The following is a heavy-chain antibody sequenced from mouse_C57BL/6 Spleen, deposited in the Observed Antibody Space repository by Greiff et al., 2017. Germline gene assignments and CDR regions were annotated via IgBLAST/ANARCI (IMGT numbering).Heavy chain of an antibody. V-gene: IGHV1-22*01. D-gene: IGHD1-1*01. CDR2: ITPNNGGT. CDR1: GYTFTDYN. CDR3: ARWYYGSSYVGAMDY. Sequence: LVEPGASVKMSCKASGYTFTDYNMHWVKQSHGKSLEWIGYITPNNGGTSYNQKFKGKATLTVNKSSSTAYMELRSLTSEDSAVYYCARWYYGSSYVGAMDYWGQGTSVTVSS. J-gene: IGHJ4*01.